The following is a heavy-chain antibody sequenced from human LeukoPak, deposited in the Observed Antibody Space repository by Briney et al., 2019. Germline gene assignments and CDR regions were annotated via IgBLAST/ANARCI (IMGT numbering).Heavy chain of an antibody. J-gene: IGHJ6*02. CDR1: GGTFSSYA. CDR2: IIPIFGTA. V-gene: IGHV1-69*13. CDR3: AREEYYDFWSDLVRDGHYYYYGMDV. Sequence: SVKVSCKASGGTFSSYAISWVRQAPGQGLEWMGGIIPIFGTANYAQKFQGRVTITADESTSTAYMELSSLRSEDTAVYYCAREEYYDFWSDLVRDGHYYYYGMDVWGQGTTVTVSS. D-gene: IGHD3-3*01.